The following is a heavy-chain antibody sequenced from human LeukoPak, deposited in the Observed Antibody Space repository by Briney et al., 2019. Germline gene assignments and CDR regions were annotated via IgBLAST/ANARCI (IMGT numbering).Heavy chain of an antibody. CDR1: GGSISSYY. J-gene: IGHJ5*02. V-gene: IGHV4-59*12. CDR3: ARDIGSSGIRWFDP. CDR2: TYYSGST. D-gene: IGHD3-10*01. Sequence: SETLSLTCTVTGGSISSYYWSWIRQPPGKGLEWIGYTYYSGSTNYNPSLKSRVTISVDTSKNQFSLKLSSVTAADTAVYYCARDIGSSGIRWFDPWGQGTLVTVSS.